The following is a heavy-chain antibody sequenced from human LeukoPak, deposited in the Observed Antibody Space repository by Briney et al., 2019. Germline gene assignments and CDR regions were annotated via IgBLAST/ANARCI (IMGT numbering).Heavy chain of an antibody. V-gene: IGHV3-13*04. D-gene: IGHD3-22*01. J-gene: IGHJ4*02. CDR1: GFTVISYD. CDR2: IGAAGDT. CDR3: ARAYYDSSGYHFDY. Sequence: RCLRLALSPSGFTVISYDMRGGRQATGKGREWGSSIGAAGDTYSPGSVKGRLTISTENDKNSLYLQMNSPRAGDTAVYYCARAYYDSSGYHFDYWGQGTLVTVSS.